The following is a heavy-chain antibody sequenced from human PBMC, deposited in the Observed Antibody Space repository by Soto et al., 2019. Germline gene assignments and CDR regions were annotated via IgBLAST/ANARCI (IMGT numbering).Heavy chain of an antibody. CDR1: GFTFSDYY. J-gene: IGHJ6*03. V-gene: IGHV3-11*01. Sequence: QVQLVESGGGLVQPGGSLRLSCTASGFTFSDYYMTWIRQAPGKGLESVAYISSSGTRMYYADSVKSRFTISRDNAKNSLSLQLNSLRAEDTAVYYCAREYYEVLTDYYRYYYIDVWGKGITVTVSS. CDR2: ISSSGTRM. CDR3: AREYYEVLTDYYRYYYIDV. D-gene: IGHD3-9*01.